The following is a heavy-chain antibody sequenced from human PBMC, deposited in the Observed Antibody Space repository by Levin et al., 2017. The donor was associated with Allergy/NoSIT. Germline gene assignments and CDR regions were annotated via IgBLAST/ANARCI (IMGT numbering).Heavy chain of an antibody. CDR2: ISSSGSTI. J-gene: IGHJ2*01. Sequence: GESLKISCAASGFTFSTYEMNWVRQAPGKGLEWVSYISSSGSTIYYADSVKGRFTISRDDAKNSLYLQMNSLRAEDTAVYYCARMDFYDSSGYYQLQPIYWYFDRWGRGTLVTVSS. V-gene: IGHV3-48*03. CDR1: GFTFSTYE. CDR3: ARMDFYDSSGYYQLQPIYWYFDR. D-gene: IGHD3-22*01.